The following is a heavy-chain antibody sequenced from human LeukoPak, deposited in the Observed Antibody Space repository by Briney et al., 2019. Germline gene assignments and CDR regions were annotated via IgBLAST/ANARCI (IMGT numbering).Heavy chain of an antibody. CDR1: GGSISRYY. V-gene: IGHV4-59*01. Sequence: PSETLSLTCTVSGGSISRYYWSWIRQPPGKGLEWIGYLYSSGSTNYNPSLESRVTISLDRSKNQFSLTMTSLSAADTAVYYCARGAEGAIGWYFDVWGRGTLVSASS. CDR3: ARGAEGAIGWYFDV. J-gene: IGHJ2*01. CDR2: LYSSGST. D-gene: IGHD2-2*01.